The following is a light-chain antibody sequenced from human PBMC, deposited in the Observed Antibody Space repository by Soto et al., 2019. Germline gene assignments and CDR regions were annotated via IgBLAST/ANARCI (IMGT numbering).Light chain of an antibody. CDR1: QDISIS. CDR2: DAS. Sequence: DIQMTQSPSFLSASVGDRVTISCQASQDISISLGWYQQKPGKAPQLLIYDASNLETGVPSRFSGSGSGTDFTFTISSLQPEDIATYYCQQYDNLPLTFGGGTKVDIK. J-gene: IGKJ4*01. V-gene: IGKV1-33*01. CDR3: QQYDNLPLT.